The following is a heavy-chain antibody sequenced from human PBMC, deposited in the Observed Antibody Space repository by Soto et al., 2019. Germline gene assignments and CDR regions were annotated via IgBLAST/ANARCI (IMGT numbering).Heavy chain of an antibody. D-gene: IGHD3-10*01. CDR3: ARGHYYGSGSYSDLGY. Sequence: QVQLQESGPGLVKPSQTLSLTCTVSGGSISSGGYYWSWIRQHPGKGLEWIGYIYYSGSTYYNPSLKRRVTISVDTSKNQFSLKLSSVTAADTAVYYCARGHYYGSGSYSDLGYWGQGTLVTVSS. J-gene: IGHJ4*02. CDR2: IYYSGST. V-gene: IGHV4-31*03. CDR1: GGSISSGGYY.